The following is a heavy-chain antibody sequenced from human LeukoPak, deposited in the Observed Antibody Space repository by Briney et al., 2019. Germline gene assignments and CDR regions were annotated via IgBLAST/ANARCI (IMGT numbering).Heavy chain of an antibody. CDR1: GYTLTELS. CDR2: FDPEDGET. J-gene: IGHJ4*02. V-gene: IGHV1-24*01. CDR3: ATDPDGSSWPDY. Sequence: ASVKVSYKVSGYTLTELSMHWVRQAPGKGLEWMGGFDPEDGETIYAQKFQGRVTMTEDTSTDTAYMELSSLRSEDTAVYYCATDPDGSSWPDYWGQGTLVTVSS. D-gene: IGHD6-13*01.